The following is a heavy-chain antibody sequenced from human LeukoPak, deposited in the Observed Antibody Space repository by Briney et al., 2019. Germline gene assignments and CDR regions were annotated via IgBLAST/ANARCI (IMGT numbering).Heavy chain of an antibody. Sequence: PGRSLRLSCIASGFTFGDYAMSWFRQAPGKGLEWVSAISGSGGSTYYADSVKGRFTISRDDSKNTLYLQMNSLRAEDTAVYYCAKDWGVVTVYYFDYWGQGTLVTVSS. CDR2: ISGSGGST. CDR1: GFTFGDYA. CDR3: AKDWGVVTVYYFDY. J-gene: IGHJ4*02. V-gene: IGHV3-23*01. D-gene: IGHD4-23*01.